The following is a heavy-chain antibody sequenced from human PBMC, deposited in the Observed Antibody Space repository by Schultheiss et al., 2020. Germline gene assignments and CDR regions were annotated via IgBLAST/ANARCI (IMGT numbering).Heavy chain of an antibody. CDR2: IWYDGSNK. J-gene: IGHJ6*02. D-gene: IGHD6-13*01. Sequence: GESLKISCAASGFTFSSYGMHWVRQAPGKGLEWVAVIWYDGSNKYYADSVKGRFTISRDNSKNTLYLQMNSLRAEDTAVYYCARTFRAAAGYYYYYGMDVWGQGTTVNGSS. V-gene: IGHV3-33*01. CDR3: ARTFRAAAGYYYYYGMDV. CDR1: GFTFSSYG.